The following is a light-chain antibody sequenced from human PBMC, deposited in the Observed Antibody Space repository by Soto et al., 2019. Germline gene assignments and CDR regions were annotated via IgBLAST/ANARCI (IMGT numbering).Light chain of an antibody. V-gene: IGKV3-20*01. CDR1: QSISSSY. Sequence: EIVLTQSPGTLSLSPGERATLSCRASQSISSSYLTWYQHKPGQAPRLLIYGASSRATGIPDRFSGSGSGTDFTLTISRLEPEDFAVYYCQQYSSSSYTFGQGTQLEIK. J-gene: IGKJ2*01. CDR2: GAS. CDR3: QQYSSSSYT.